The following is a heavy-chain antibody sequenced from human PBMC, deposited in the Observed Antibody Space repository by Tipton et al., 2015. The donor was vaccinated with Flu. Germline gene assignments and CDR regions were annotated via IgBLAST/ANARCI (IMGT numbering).Heavy chain of an antibody. CDR1: GDSIKNYN. J-gene: IGHJ6*02. CDR2: ISDSGST. D-gene: IGHD6-19*01. V-gene: IGHV4-59*08. CDR3: ARHGDGYSSVWYPYYYYYYGMDV. Sequence: LRLSCTVSGDSIKNYNWNWIRQPPGKGLEWIGSISDSGSTNYNPSLKSRVTISIDMSKNQFSLNLSSVSVADTAVYYCARHGDGYSSVWYPYYYYYYGMDVWGQGTTVTVSS.